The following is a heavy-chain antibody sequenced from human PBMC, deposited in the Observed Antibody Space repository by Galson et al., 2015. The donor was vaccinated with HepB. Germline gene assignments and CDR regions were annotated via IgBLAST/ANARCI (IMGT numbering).Heavy chain of an antibody. V-gene: IGHV1-24*01. D-gene: IGHD1-14*01. Sequence: VKVSCKVSGYTLTELSMHWVRQAPGKGLEWMGGFDPEDGETIYAQKFQGRVTMTEDTSTDTAYMELSSLRSEDTAVYYCATTPREPRVWYFDLWGRGTLVTVSS. CDR3: ATTPREPRVWYFDL. CDR2: FDPEDGET. CDR1: GYTLTELS. J-gene: IGHJ2*01.